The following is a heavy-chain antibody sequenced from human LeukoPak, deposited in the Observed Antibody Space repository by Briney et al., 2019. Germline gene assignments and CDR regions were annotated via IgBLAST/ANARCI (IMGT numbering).Heavy chain of an antibody. CDR2: ISGSGGST. V-gene: IGHV3-23*01. D-gene: IGHD3-16*01. CDR3: AKTNALYLRPPLDY. J-gene: IGHJ4*02. CDR1: GFTFSSYA. Sequence: GGSLRLSCAASGFTFSSYAMSWVRQAPGKGLEWVSAISGSGGSTYYADSVKGRFTISRDNSKNTLYLQMNSLRAEDTAVYYCAKTNALYLRPPLDYWGRGTLVTVSS.